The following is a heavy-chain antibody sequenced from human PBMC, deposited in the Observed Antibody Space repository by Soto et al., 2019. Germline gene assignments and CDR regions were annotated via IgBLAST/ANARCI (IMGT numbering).Heavy chain of an antibody. CDR1: GFTFSSYG. CDR2: ISSSSTYI. J-gene: IGHJ4*02. Sequence: GGSLRLSCRASGFTFSSYGMNWVRQTPGKGLEWVSSISSSSTYISYADSLKGRFTISRDNAKNSLYLHMSSLRADDTAVYFCARDPPGLAAGRHFDYWGQGILVTVSS. D-gene: IGHD2-8*02. CDR3: ARDPPGLAAGRHFDY. V-gene: IGHV3-21*06.